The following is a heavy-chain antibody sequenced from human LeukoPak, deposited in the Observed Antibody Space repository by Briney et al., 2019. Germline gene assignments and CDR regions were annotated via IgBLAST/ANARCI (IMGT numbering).Heavy chain of an antibody. CDR3: AKASSGYAAYFDY. Sequence: GRSLRLSCAASGFTFSSYGMHWVRQAPGKGLEWVAVISYDGSNKYYADSVKGRFTISRDNSKNTLYLQMNSLRAEDTAVYYCAKASSGYAAYFDYWGQGTLVTVSS. D-gene: IGHD3-22*01. CDR2: ISYDGSNK. V-gene: IGHV3-30*18. J-gene: IGHJ4*02. CDR1: GFTFSSYG.